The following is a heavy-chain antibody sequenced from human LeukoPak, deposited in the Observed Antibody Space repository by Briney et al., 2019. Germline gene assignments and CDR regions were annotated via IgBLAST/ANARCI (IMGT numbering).Heavy chain of an antibody. D-gene: IGHD2-2*01. CDR2: INQGGSEK. V-gene: IGHV3-7*01. CDR1: GFTVSSNY. J-gene: IGHJ4*02. CDR3: ARDSAVPAAQLDH. Sequence: GGSLRLSCAASGFTVSSNYMSWVRQVPGKGLEWVANINQGGSEKYYVDSVKGRFTISRDNAKNSLYLQLNSLRGEDTAVYYCARDSAVPAAQLDHWGQGTLVTVSS.